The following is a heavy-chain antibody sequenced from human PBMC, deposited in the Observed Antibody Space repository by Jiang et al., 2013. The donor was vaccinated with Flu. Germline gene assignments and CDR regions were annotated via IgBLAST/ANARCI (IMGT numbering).Heavy chain of an antibody. CDR2: IIPILGIA. J-gene: IGHJ6*02. CDR1: GGTFSSYA. CDR3: ARGIVVVTAGVDYYYGMDV. V-gene: IGHV1-69*04. Sequence: GAEVKKPGSSVKVSCKASGGTFSSYAISWVRQAPGQGLEWMGRIIPILGIANYAQKFQGRVTITADKSTSTAYMELSSLRSEDTAVYYCARGIVVVTAGVDYYYGMDVWGQGTTVTVSS. D-gene: IGHD2-21*02.